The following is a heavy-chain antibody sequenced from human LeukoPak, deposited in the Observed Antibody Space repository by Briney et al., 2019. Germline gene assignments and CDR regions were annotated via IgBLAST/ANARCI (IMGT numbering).Heavy chain of an antibody. Sequence: GGSLRLSCAASGFTFSSYSMNWVRQAPGKGLEWVSGISWNSGSIGYADSVKGRFTISRDNAKNSLYLQMNSLRAEDTALYYCAKDYNYDILTDLRSWGQGTLVTVSS. J-gene: IGHJ5*02. V-gene: IGHV3-9*01. D-gene: IGHD3-9*01. CDR3: AKDYNYDILTDLRS. CDR1: GFTFSSYS. CDR2: ISWNSGSI.